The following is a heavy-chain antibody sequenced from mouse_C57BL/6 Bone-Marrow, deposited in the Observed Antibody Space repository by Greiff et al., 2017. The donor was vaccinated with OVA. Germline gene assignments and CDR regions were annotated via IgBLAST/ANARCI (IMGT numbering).Heavy chain of an antibody. V-gene: IGHV1-64*01. CDR2: IHPSSGST. Sequence: QVQLQQPGAELVKPGASVKLSCKASGYTFTSYWMHWVKQRPGQGLEWIGMIHPSSGSTNYNEKFKSKATLTVDKSSSTAYMQLSSLTSEDTAVYYGASGGGGYTWFAYWGQGTLVTVSA. J-gene: IGHJ3*01. CDR3: ASGGGGYTWFAY. CDR1: GYTFTSYW. D-gene: IGHD2-2*01.